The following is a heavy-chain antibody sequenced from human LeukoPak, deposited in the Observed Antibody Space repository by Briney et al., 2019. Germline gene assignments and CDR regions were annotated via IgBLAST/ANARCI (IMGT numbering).Heavy chain of an antibody. CDR1: GYTFTGYY. CDR2: INPNSGGT. V-gene: IGHV1-2*02. D-gene: IGHD3-16*01. J-gene: IGHJ3*02. Sequence: ASVKVSCKASGYTFTGYYMHWVRQAPGQGLEWMGWINPNSGGTNYAKKFQGRVTMTRDTSISTAYMELSRLRSDDTAVYYCARVAAASWAAFDIWGQGTMVTVSS. CDR3: ARVAAASWAAFDI.